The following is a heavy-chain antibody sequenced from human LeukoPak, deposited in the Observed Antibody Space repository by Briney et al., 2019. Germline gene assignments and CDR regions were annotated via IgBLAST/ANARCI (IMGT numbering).Heavy chain of an antibody. CDR2: IYTSGST. CDR1: GGSISSYY. J-gene: IGHJ4*02. CDR3: ARESAYYDSSGYSDY. Sequence: SETLSLTCTVSGGSISSYYWSWIRQPAGKGLEWIGRIYTSGSTNYNPSLKSRVTMSVDTSKNQFSLKLSSVTAADTAVYYCARESAYYDSSGYSDYWGQGTLVTVSS. V-gene: IGHV4-4*07. D-gene: IGHD3-22*01.